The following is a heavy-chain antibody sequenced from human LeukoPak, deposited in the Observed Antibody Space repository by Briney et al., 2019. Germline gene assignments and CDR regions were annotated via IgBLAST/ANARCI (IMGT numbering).Heavy chain of an antibody. CDR3: AREGGSGNNWFDP. CDR2: INNSGST. CDR1: GGSFSAYY. Sequence: SETLSLTCVVYGGSFSAYYWSWVRQPPGKGLEWIGEINNSGSTNYNPSLKSRVTISVDTSKNQFSLKLSSVTAADTAVYYCAREGGSGNNWFDPWGQGTLVTVSS. D-gene: IGHD3-10*01. V-gene: IGHV4-34*01. J-gene: IGHJ5*02.